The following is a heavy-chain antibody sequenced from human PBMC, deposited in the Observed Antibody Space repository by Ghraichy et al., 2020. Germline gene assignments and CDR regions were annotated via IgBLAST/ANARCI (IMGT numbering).Heavy chain of an antibody. V-gene: IGHV3-48*02. J-gene: IGHJ6*02. CDR1: GFTFSSYS. CDR2: ISSSSSTI. D-gene: IGHD6-19*01. Sequence: GGSLRLSCAASGFTFSSYSMNWVRQAPGKGLEWVSYISSSSSTIYYADSVKGRFTISRDNAKNSLYLQMNSLRDEDTAVYYCASGGVAVAGTEHYGMDVWGQGTTVTVSS. CDR3: ASGGVAVAGTEHYGMDV.